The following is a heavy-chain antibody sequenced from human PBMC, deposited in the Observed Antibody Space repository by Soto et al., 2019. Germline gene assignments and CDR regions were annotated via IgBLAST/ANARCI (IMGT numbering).Heavy chain of an antibody. CDR2: ISHTGST. Sequence: TLSLTCAVSGGSITSGNSYSWSWIRQPPGKGPEWIGSISHTGSTSYNPSLKSRLTMSVDKSKNQFSLRLSSVTAADMAVYYCARAVAPYFGTWFDPWGQGILVTVSS. D-gene: IGHD3-10*01. CDR1: GGSITSGNSYS. J-gene: IGHJ5*02. CDR3: ARAVAPYFGTWFDP. V-gene: IGHV4-30-2*01.